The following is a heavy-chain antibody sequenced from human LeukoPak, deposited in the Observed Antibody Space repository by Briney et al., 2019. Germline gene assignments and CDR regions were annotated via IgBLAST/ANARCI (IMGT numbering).Heavy chain of an antibody. CDR2: INHGGST. CDR3: ARGRYVTTRGGAAAGFLDY. CDR1: GGSFSGHY. D-gene: IGHD6-13*01. V-gene: IGHV4-34*01. J-gene: IGHJ4*02. Sequence: PSETLSLTCAVSGGSFSGHYWNWIRQPPGKGLEWIGEINHGGSTNYNPSLKSRVTISVDTSQNQFSLGLSSVTAADTAVYYYARGRYVTTRGGAAAGFLDYWGQGTLVTVST.